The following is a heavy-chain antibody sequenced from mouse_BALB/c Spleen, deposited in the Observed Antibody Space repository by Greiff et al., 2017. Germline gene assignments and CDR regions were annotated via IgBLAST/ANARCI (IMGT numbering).Heavy chain of an antibody. V-gene: IGHV5-17*02. Sequence: EVKLVESGGGLVQPGGSRKLSCAASGFTFSSFGMHWVRQAPEKGLEWVAYISSGSSTIYYADTVRGRFTISRDNPKNTLFLQMTSLRSEDTAMYYCARDRRVYYYAMDYWGQGTSVTVSS. CDR1: GFTFSSFG. CDR3: ARDRRVYYYAMDY. D-gene: IGHD2-14*01. CDR2: ISSGSSTI. J-gene: IGHJ4*01.